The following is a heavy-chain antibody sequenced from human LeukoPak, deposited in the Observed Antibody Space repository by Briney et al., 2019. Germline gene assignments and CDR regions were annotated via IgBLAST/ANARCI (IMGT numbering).Heavy chain of an antibody. D-gene: IGHD6-25*01. CDR3: ATTIAATDTRYFDY. CDR2: ISSSGSTI. J-gene: IGHJ4*02. V-gene: IGHV3-48*03. CDR1: GFSFSSSE. Sequence: PGGSLRLSCAASGFSFSSSEMNWVRRAPGKGLEWVSCISSSGSTIYYADSVRGRFTISRDNAKNSLYLQMNSLRAEDTAVYYCATTIAATDTRYFDYWGQGTLVTVSS.